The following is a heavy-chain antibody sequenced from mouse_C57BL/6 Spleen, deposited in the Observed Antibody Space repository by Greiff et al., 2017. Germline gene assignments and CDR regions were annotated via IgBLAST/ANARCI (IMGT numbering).Heavy chain of an antibody. Sequence: VQLQQSGAELVRPGASVTLSCTASGYTFTDYEMHWVKQTPVHGLEWIGAIDPETGGTAYNQKFKGKAILTADKSSSTAYMELRSLTSEDYAVYYCTRDSSGPWFAYWGQGTLVTVAA. D-gene: IGHD3-2*02. J-gene: IGHJ3*01. V-gene: IGHV1-15*01. CDR1: GYTFTDYE. CDR3: TRDSSGPWFAY. CDR2: IDPETGGT.